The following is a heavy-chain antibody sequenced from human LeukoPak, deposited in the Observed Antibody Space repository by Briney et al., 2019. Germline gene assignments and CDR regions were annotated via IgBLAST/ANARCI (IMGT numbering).Heavy chain of an antibody. V-gene: IGHV3-53*04. J-gene: IGHJ4*02. CDR1: GFTVSSNY. Sequence: GGSLRLFCAASGFTVSSNYMSWVRQAPGKGLEWVSVIYSGGSTYYADSVKGRFTISRHNSKNTLYLQMNSLRAEDTAVYYCATLGCSSTSCYGDGFDYWGQGTLVTVSS. CDR2: IYSGGST. D-gene: IGHD2-2*01. CDR3: ATLGCSSTSCYGDGFDY.